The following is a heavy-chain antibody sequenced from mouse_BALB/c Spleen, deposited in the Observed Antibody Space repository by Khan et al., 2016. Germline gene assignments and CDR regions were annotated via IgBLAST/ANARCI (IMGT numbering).Heavy chain of an antibody. Sequence: EVQLQESGPGLVKPSQSLSLTCTVTGYSITSDYAWNWIRQFPGKKLEWMGYISYSGSTSYNPSLKSRISITRDTSKNQFFLQLNSVTTDDTSTYYCARSMITTGFAYWGQGTLVTVSA. V-gene: IGHV3-2*02. CDR2: ISYSGST. D-gene: IGHD2-4*01. CDR1: GYSITSDYA. J-gene: IGHJ3*01. CDR3: ARSMITTGFAY.